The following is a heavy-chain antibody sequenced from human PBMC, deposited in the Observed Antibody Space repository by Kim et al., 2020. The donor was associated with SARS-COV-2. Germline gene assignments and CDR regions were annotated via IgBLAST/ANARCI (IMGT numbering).Heavy chain of an antibody. CDR1: GGSISSSNS. CDR2: IYHSGST. D-gene: IGHD1-26*01. Sequence: SETLSLTCAVSGGSISSSNSWSWVRPPPGKGLEWIGEIYHSGSTNYTPSLKSRVTISVDKSKNQFSLKLITVTAADTAVSYCARRCFRGRYRPYFVYCG. CDR3: ARRCFRGRYRPYFVY. V-gene: IGHV4-4*02. J-gene: IGHJ4*01.